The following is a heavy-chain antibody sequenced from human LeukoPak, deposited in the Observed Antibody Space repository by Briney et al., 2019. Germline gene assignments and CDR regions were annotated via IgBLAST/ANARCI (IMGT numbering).Heavy chain of an antibody. Sequence: GRSLRLSCAASGFTFSSYGMHWVRQAPGKGLEWVAVISYDGSNKYYADSVKGRFTISRDNSKNTLYLRMNSLRAEDTAVYYCARGLWIAARPRFDYWGQGTLVTVSS. J-gene: IGHJ4*02. CDR1: GFTFSSYG. CDR3: ARGLWIAARPRFDY. CDR2: ISYDGSNK. D-gene: IGHD6-25*01. V-gene: IGHV3-30*03.